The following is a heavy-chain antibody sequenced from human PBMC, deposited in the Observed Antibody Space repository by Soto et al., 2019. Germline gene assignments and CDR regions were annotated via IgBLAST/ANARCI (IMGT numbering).Heavy chain of an antibody. D-gene: IGHD6-6*01. CDR2: ISSSSKYI. J-gene: IGHJ6*02. V-gene: IGHV3-21*01. Sequence: VSLRLSCAAYGFTFSSYSVKWVRQARGKGLEWVSSISSSSKYIYYADSVKGRFTISRDNAKNSLYLQMNSLRAEDTAVYYCARARPDDYYYGMDVWGQGTTVTVSS. CDR3: ARARPDDYYYGMDV. CDR1: GFTFSSYS.